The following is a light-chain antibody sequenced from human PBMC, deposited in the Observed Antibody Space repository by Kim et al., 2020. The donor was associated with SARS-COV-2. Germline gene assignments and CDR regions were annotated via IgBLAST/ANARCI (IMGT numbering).Light chain of an antibody. Sequence: ASVVDRGTISCRARQSINTHLNWYQQKPGKAPKALIYAASSLHSGVPSRFGGSGSGTDFTLTISSLQPEDFATYYCQQSYNNPLTFGGGTKVDIK. CDR1: QSINTH. J-gene: IGKJ4*01. V-gene: IGKV1-39*01. CDR2: AAS. CDR3: QQSYNNPLT.